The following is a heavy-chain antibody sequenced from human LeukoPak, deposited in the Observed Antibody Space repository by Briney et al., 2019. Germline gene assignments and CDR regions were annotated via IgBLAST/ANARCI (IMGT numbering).Heavy chain of an antibody. Sequence: GGSLRLSCTASGFTFGDYAMSWVRQAPGKGLEWVGFIRSKAYGGTTEYAASVKGRFTISRDDSKSIAYLQMNSLKTEDTAVYYCTRGRGYCSGGSCPDHHWGQGTLVTVSS. CDR2: IRSKAYGGTT. J-gene: IGHJ5*02. D-gene: IGHD2-15*01. CDR3: TRGRGYCSGGSCPDHH. CDR1: GFTFGDYA. V-gene: IGHV3-49*04.